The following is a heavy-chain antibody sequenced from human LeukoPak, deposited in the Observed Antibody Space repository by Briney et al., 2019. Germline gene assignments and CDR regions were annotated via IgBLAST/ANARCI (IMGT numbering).Heavy chain of an antibody. V-gene: IGHV3-49*03. J-gene: IGHJ4*02. CDR1: GFTFSSYA. CDR2: IRSKAYGGTA. CDR3: ARDLRAVAHDFDC. D-gene: IGHD6-19*01. Sequence: GGSLRLSCSASGFTFSSYAMHWFRQAPGKGLEWVGFIRSKAYGGTAEYAASVKGRFTISRDDSENIAYVEMNSLKSEDTAVYYCARDLRAVAHDFDCWGQGTLVTVSS.